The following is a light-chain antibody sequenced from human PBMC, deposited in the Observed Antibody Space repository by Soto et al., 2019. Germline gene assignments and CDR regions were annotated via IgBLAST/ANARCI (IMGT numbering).Light chain of an antibody. Sequence: DIQMTQSPSSLSASVGDKITITCRASQNIAIYLNWYQQKPGKATTLVICAVYSLKSSIPQRFSGSGSGAEFALTISSLQPEDFSKYYCQQSHSTTFTFGQETKLQIK. J-gene: IGKJ2*01. CDR3: QQSHSTTFT. CDR2: AVY. CDR1: QNIAIY. V-gene: IGKV1-39*01.